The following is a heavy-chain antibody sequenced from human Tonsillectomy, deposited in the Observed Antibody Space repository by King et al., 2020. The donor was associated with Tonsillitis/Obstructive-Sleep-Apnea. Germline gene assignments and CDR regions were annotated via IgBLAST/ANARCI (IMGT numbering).Heavy chain of an antibody. CDR3: ARADVPAVIDY. CDR1: GFTVSNHY. J-gene: IGHJ4*02. D-gene: IGHD2-2*01. Sequence: VQLVESGGGFIQPGGSLRLSCSASGFTVSNHYMNWVRQAPGKGLEWVSVIYSGGSTYYADSVKGRFTVSRDTSKNTVHLQMNSLRVEDMAVYFCARADVPAVIDYWGQGSLVTVSS. CDR2: IYSGGST. V-gene: IGHV3-53*01.